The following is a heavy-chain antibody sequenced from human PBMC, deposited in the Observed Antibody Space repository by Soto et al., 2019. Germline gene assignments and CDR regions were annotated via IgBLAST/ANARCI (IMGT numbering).Heavy chain of an antibody. V-gene: IGHV4-30-2*01. CDR2: IYHSVTT. CDR1: GGSISSGGYS. CDR3: ARGPPLAY. J-gene: IGHJ4*02. Sequence: QLQLQESVSGLVKPSQTLSLTCAVSGGSISSGGYSWSWIRQPPGKGLECIGYIYHSVTTYYNPSLKSRVTISVDRSKNQFSLKLSSVTAADTAVYYCARGPPLAYWGQGTLVTVSS.